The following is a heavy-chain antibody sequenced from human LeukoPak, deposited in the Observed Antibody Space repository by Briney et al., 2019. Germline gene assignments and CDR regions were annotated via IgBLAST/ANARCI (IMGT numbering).Heavy chain of an antibody. CDR1: GFTFSSYG. J-gene: IGHJ5*01. D-gene: IGHD4-17*01. CDR3: AKDGGSTVTTKVDS. Sequence: QAGGSLRLSCAASGFTFSSYGMHWVRQVPGKGLEWVTDICYDGSNKYYADSVKGRFTISRDNSKNTLYLQMNSLRAEDTAVYYCAKDGGSTVTTKVDSWGQGTLVTVSS. V-gene: IGHV3-33*03. CDR2: ICYDGSNK.